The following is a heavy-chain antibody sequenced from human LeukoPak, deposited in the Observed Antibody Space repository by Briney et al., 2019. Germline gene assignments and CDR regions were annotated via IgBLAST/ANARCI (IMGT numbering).Heavy chain of an antibody. CDR2: IYYSGST. CDR3: ARDGVTGDY. D-gene: IGHD2-21*02. Sequence: PSETLSLTCTVSGGSISSYYWSWIRQPPGKGLEWIGYIYYSGSTYYNPSLKSRVTISVDTSKNQFSLKLSSVTAADTAVYYCARDGVTGDYWGQGTLVTVSS. J-gene: IGHJ4*02. V-gene: IGHV4-30-4*08. CDR1: GGSISSYY.